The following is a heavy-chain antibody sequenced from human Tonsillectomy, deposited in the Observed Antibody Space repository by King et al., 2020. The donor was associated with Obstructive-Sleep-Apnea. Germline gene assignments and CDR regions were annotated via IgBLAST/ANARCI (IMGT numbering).Heavy chain of an antibody. CDR3: ARIYTFGLWVYFDY. V-gene: IGHV2-26*01. Sequence: TLKESGPVLVKPTETLTLTCSVSGFSLSSSRRGVSWSRQPPGNALEWLAHIFSNDENSYSASLQSRLTISKDTSTSQVVLTMTNMDPVDPATYYCARIYTFGLWVYFDYWGQGTLVTVSS. CDR2: IFSNDEN. CDR1: GFSLSSSRRG. D-gene: IGHD3/OR15-3a*01. J-gene: IGHJ4*02.